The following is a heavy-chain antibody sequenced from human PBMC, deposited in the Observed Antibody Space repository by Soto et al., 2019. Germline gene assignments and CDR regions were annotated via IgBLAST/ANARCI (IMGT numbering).Heavy chain of an antibody. J-gene: IGHJ6*02. CDR2: ISYDGSNK. Sequence: PGGSLRLSCAASGFTFSSYGMHWVRQAPGKGLEWVAVISYDGSNKYYADSVKGRFTISRDNSKNTLYLQMNSLRAEDTAVYYCAKAGDYDSSGYPGLYYYGMDVWGQGTTVTSP. D-gene: IGHD3-22*01. CDR3: AKAGDYDSSGYPGLYYYGMDV. V-gene: IGHV3-30*18. CDR1: GFTFSSYG.